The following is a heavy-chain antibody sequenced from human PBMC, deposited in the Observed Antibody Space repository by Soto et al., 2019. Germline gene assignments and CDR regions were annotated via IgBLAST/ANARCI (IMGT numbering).Heavy chain of an antibody. Sequence: EVQLVESGGGLVKPGGSLRLSCAASGFTFSSYSMNWVSQAPGKGLEWVSSISSSSSYIYYADSVKGRFTISRDNAKNSLYLQMNSLRAEDTAVYYCARLIVVPAAMWAFDIWGQGTMVTVSS. D-gene: IGHD2-2*01. CDR2: ISSSSSYI. J-gene: IGHJ3*02. CDR3: ARLIVVPAAMWAFDI. V-gene: IGHV3-21*01. CDR1: GFTFSSYS.